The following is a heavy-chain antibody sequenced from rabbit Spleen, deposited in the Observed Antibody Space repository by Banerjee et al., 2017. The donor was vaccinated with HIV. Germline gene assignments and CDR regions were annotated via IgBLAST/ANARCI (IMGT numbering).Heavy chain of an antibody. V-gene: IGHV1S43*01. Sequence: QEQLVESGGGLVQPEGSLTLTCKASGFDLSNYYYMCWVRQAPGKGLEWIGLTEPIFGTTYYANWVNGRFTISSHNAQNTLYLQVKSLTAADTATYFCARAPYIDYAGSFYFTLWGQGTLVTVS. D-gene: IGHD4-2*01. CDR3: ARAPYIDYAGSFYFTL. J-gene: IGHJ4*01. CDR2: TEPIFGTT. CDR1: GFDLSNYYY.